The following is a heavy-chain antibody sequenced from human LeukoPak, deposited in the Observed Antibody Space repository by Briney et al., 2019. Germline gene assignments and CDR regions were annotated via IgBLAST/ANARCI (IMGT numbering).Heavy chain of an antibody. V-gene: IGHV3-23*01. CDR1: GFTFSSYA. D-gene: IGHD5-24*01. CDR2: TSGSGGST. CDR3: AKEEGMATNY. Sequence: PGGSLSLSCAASGFTFSSYAMSWVRQAPGKGLEWVSGTSGSGGSTYYADSVKGRFTISRDNSKNTLYLQMNSLRAEDTAVYYCAKEEGMATNYWGQGTLVTVSS. J-gene: IGHJ4*02.